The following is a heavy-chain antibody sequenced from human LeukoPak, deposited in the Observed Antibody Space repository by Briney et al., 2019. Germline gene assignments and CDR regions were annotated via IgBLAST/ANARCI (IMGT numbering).Heavy chain of an antibody. CDR2: INNSGGT. CDR1: GGSFSGYY. D-gene: IGHD5-12*01. CDR3: ARWLFDY. Sequence: PSETLSLTWPVYGGSFSGYYWSWIRQPPGKGLEWIGEINNSGGTNYNPSLKSRVTISVDTSKNQFSLKLSSVTAADTAVYYCARWLFDYRGQGTLVTVSS. V-gene: IGHV4-34*01. J-gene: IGHJ4*02.